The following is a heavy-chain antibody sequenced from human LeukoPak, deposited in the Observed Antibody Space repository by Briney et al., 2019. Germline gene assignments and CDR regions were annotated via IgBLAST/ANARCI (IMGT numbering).Heavy chain of an antibody. CDR2: ISGSGGST. J-gene: IGHJ4*02. CDR3: AKVGITMVRGVIY. CDR1: GFTFSSYA. Sequence: GGSLRLSCAASGFTFSSYAMSWVRQAPGKGLEWVSAISGSGGSTYYADSVKGRFPISRDNPKTTRYLQMNSLRAEDTAVYYCAKVGITMVRGVIYWGQGTLVTVSS. V-gene: IGHV3-23*01. D-gene: IGHD3-10*01.